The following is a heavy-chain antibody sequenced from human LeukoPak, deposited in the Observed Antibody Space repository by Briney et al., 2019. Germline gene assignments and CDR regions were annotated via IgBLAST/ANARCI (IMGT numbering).Heavy chain of an antibody. CDR3: ARAAWNGGGGFDP. J-gene: IGHJ5*02. CDR2: VNHGGDT. D-gene: IGHD3-16*01. V-gene: IGHV4-34*01. CDR1: NGSFSGYH. Sequence: SGTLSLTCAVYNGSFSGYHWSWIRQSPERGLEWIGEVNHGGDTNYNPSLRSRVAISLDTSKNHFSLKLRSVTAADTAVYNCARAAWNGGGGFDPWGQGTLVTVSS.